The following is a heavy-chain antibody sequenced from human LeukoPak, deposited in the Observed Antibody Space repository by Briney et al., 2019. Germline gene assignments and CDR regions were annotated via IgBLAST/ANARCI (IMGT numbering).Heavy chain of an antibody. V-gene: IGHV3-23*01. CDR2: ISGSGGST. J-gene: IGHJ4*02. CDR1: GFTFSSYA. Sequence: GGSLRLSCAASGFTFSSYAMSCVRQAPGKGLEWVSAISGSGGSTYYAASVKGRFTISRDNSKNTLYLQMNSLRAEDTAVYYCAKDLYGDSNYWGQGTLVTVSS. CDR3: AKDLYGDSNY. D-gene: IGHD4-17*01.